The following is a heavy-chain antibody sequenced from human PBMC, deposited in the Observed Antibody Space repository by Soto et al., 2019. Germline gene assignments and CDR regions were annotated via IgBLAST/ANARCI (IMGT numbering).Heavy chain of an antibody. CDR1: GYSFTNYW. CDR3: AIFLDYGGNSEASYI. J-gene: IGHJ3*02. V-gene: IGHV5-51*01. Sequence: RGESLKISCKDSGYSFTNYWIAWVRQMPVKGLEWMGIIYPGDSRTRYSPSFQGQVTISVDKSISTVYLQWSSLKASDTAMYYCAIFLDYGGNSEASYIWGQGTLV. CDR2: IYPGDSRT. D-gene: IGHD4-17*01.